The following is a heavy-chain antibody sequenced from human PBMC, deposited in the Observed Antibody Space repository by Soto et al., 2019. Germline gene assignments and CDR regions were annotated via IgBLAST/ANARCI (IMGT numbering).Heavy chain of an antibody. J-gene: IGHJ3*02. Sequence: SVKVSCKASGGTFSSYAISWVRQAPGQGLEWMGGIIPIFGTANYAQKFQGRVTITADESTSTAYMELSSLRSEDTAVYYCAKLSEESRCISNSCYHSNAFDICGQLTMVPVSS. CDR1: GGTFSSYA. D-gene: IGHD2-2*01. CDR2: IIPIFGTA. CDR3: AKLSEESRCISNSCYHSNAFDI. V-gene: IGHV1-69*13.